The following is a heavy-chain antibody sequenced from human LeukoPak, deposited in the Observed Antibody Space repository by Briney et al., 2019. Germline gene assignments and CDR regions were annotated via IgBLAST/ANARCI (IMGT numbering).Heavy chain of an antibody. CDR1: GFPFSRHW. CDR3: TVIWFGELWVDGVNWFDP. CDR2: IKSKTDGGTT. V-gene: IGHV3-15*01. J-gene: IGHJ5*02. Sequence: PGGSLRLSCAASGFPFSRHWMSWVRQAPGKGLEWVGRIKSKTDGGTTDYAAPVKGRFTISRDDSKNTLYLQMNSLKTEDTAVYYCTVIWFGELWVDGVNWFDPWGQGTLVTVSS. D-gene: IGHD3-10*01.